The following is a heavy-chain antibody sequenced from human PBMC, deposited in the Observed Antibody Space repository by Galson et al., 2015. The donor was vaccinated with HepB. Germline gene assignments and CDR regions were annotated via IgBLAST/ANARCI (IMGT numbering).Heavy chain of an antibody. D-gene: IGHD4-23*01. V-gene: IGHV3-66*02. Sequence: SLRLSCAASGFTVGSNYMSWVRQAPGKGLEWVSVIYIGGSTYYADSVKGRFTVSRDNSKNTVFLQMNSLRVQDTAVYYCARGGGFPHAFDIWGQGTMVTVSS. CDR2: IYIGGST. CDR1: GFTVGSNY. CDR3: ARGGGFPHAFDI. J-gene: IGHJ3*02.